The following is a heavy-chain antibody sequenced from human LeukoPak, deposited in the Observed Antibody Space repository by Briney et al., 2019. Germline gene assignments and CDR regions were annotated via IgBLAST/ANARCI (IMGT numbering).Heavy chain of an antibody. Sequence: SETLSLTCTVSGGSISSYYWSWIRQPAGKGLEWIGRIYTSGSTNYNPSLKSRVTIFVDTSKNLVSLILTSVSASDTAIYYCARDHWLFSSKTWYYYGMDVWGQGTTVTVSS. CDR1: GGSISSYY. V-gene: IGHV4-4*07. J-gene: IGHJ6*02. CDR2: IYTSGST. D-gene: IGHD3-9*01. CDR3: ARDHWLFSSKTWYYYGMDV.